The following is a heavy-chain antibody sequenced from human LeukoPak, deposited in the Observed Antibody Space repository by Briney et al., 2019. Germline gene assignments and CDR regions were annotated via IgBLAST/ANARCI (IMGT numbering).Heavy chain of an antibody. V-gene: IGHV1-69*06. J-gene: IGHJ4*02. CDR3: GRVTGYMIEDYFDY. CDR1: GGTFSSYA. Sequence: ASVKVSCKASGGTFSSYAISWVRQAPGQGLEWMGGIIPIFGTANYAQKFQGRVTITADKSTSTAYMELSSLRSEDTAVYYCGRVTGYMIEDYFDYWGQGTLVTVSS. D-gene: IGHD3-22*01. CDR2: IIPIFGTA.